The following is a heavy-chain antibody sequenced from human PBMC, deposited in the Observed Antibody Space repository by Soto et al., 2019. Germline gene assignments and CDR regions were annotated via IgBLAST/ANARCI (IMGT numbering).Heavy chain of an antibody. J-gene: IGHJ3*02. Sequence: PGGSLRLSCAASGFTFNNAWMSWVRQTPGKGLEWVGRIKSKTSGGTTDYTAPVKGRFTISRDDSKNTLYLQMNSLKTEDTAVYYCTTAPYNWNDLALDIWGQGTMVTVSS. CDR3: TTAPYNWNDLALDI. V-gene: IGHV3-15*01. CDR2: IKSKTSGGTT. CDR1: GFTFNNAW. D-gene: IGHD1-1*01.